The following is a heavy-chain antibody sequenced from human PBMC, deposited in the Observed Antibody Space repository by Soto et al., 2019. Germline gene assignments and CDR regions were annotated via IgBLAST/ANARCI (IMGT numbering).Heavy chain of an antibody. CDR2: IYPGDSDA. J-gene: IGHJ6*02. CDR3: ARTSAAGKYYYGMDV. CDR1: GYSFSTYW. D-gene: IGHD6-13*01. Sequence: PGESLKISCQGSGYSFSTYWIGWVRQVPAKGLEWIGIIYPGDSDARYSPSFQGQVTFSADKSINTAYLQWSSLEASDTAMYYCARTSAAGKYYYGMDVWGQGTTVTVSS. V-gene: IGHV5-51*01.